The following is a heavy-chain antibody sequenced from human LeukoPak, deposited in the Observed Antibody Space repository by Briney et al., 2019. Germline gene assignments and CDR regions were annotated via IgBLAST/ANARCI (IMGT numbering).Heavy chain of an antibody. J-gene: IGHJ4*02. CDR1: GFTFSNAW. Sequence: GGSLILSCASSGFTFSNAWMSWVRQAPGKGLEWVVLIKSKTDGGTTDYAAPVKGRFTISRDDSKNTLYLQMNSLKTEDTAVYYCTTDVDYYDSSGPFDYWGQGTLVTVSS. V-gene: IGHV3-15*01. CDR2: IKSKTDGGTT. CDR3: TTDVDYYDSSGPFDY. D-gene: IGHD3-22*01.